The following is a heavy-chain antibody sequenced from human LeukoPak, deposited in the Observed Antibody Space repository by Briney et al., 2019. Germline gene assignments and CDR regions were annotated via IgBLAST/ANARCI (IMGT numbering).Heavy chain of an antibody. J-gene: IGHJ6*02. CDR3: ARDKYCSGASCWHGMGV. V-gene: IGHV3-33*01. CDR2: IWYDGRNE. D-gene: IGHD2-15*01. Sequence: GGSLRLSCAASGFIFGNYGMHWVRQAPGKGLEWVAGIWYDGRNEDYVDSVKGRFTISRDNSKHTLYVQMNSLRVEDTAVYYCARDKYCSGASCWHGMGVWGQGTTVTVSS. CDR1: GFIFGNYG.